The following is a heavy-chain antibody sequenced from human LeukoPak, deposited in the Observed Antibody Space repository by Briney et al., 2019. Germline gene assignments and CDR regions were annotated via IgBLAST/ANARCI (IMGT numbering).Heavy chain of an antibody. CDR1: GYTFTSYG. J-gene: IGHJ4*02. Sequence: ASVKVSCKASGYTFTSYGISWVRQAPGQGLEWMGWISAYNGNTNYGQKLQGRVTMTTDTSTSTAYMELRSLRSDDTAVYYCAREPRPSGGIYYFDYWGQGTLVTVSS. V-gene: IGHV1-18*01. D-gene: IGHD6-13*01. CDR2: ISAYNGNT. CDR3: AREPRPSGGIYYFDY.